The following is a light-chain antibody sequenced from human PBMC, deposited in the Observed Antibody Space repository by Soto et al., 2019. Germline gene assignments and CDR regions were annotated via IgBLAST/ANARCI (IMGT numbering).Light chain of an antibody. CDR3: QQYENYWT. V-gene: IGKV1-5*01. Sequence: DIQMTQSPSTLSATSGDRVTITCRAGQSISSWLAWYQHKPGKAPKLLIYDASNLDSGVPSRFRGSGSGTDFSLTISNLQPDDCATYYCQQYENYWTFGQGTKVDI. CDR2: DAS. CDR1: QSISSW. J-gene: IGKJ1*01.